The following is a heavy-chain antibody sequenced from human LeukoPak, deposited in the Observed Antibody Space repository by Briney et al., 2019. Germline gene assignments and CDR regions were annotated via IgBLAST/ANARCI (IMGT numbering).Heavy chain of an antibody. CDR3: ARAEYSGSYSFDS. V-gene: IGHV1-69*13. D-gene: IGHD1-26*01. J-gene: IGHJ4*02. Sequence: SVKVSCKASGGTFSSYAISWVRQAPGQGLEWMGGIIPIFGTANYAQKFQGRVTITADESTSTAYMELSSLRSEDTAVYYCARAEYSGSYSFDSWGQGTLVTVSS. CDR1: GGTFSSYA. CDR2: IIPIFGTA.